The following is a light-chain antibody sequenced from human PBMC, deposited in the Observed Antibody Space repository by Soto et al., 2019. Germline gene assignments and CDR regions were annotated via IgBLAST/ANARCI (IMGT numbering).Light chain of an antibody. J-gene: IGLJ2*01. CDR3: SSHSGSNLVV. Sequence: QSALTQPPSASGSPGQSVTISCTGTSSDVGGYNYVSWYQQHPGKAPKLMIYEVNKRPSGVPDRFSGSKSGNTASLTVSGLQTEDEADYYCSSHSGSNLVVFGGGNKLTVL. CDR2: EVN. CDR1: SSDVGGYNY. V-gene: IGLV2-8*01.